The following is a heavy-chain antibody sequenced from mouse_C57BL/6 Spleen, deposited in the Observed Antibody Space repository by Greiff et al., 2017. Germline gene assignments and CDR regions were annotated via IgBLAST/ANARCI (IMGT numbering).Heavy chain of an antibody. CDR1: GYTFTDYY. J-gene: IGHJ3*01. CDR2: INPNNGGT. Sequence: VQLQQSGPELVKPGASVKISCKASGYTFTDYYMNWVKQSHGKSLEWIGDINPNNGGTSYNQKFKGKATLTVDKSSSTAYMELRSLTSEDAAVYYCARKGGYGYDGAWFAYWGQGTLVTVSA. D-gene: IGHD2-2*01. CDR3: ARKGGYGYDGAWFAY. V-gene: IGHV1-26*01.